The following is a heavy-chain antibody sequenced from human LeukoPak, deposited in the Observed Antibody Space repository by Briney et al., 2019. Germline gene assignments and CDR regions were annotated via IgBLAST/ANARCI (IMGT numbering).Heavy chain of an antibody. V-gene: IGHV5-51*01. D-gene: IGHD4-17*01. J-gene: IGHJ4*02. Sequence: GESLKISCQGSGYNFATYWIVWVRQMPGKGLEWMGIIYPGNSHTRYSPSFQGQVTISADESISTAYLQWSSLKASDTALYYCARYRGDYVSLPSPFDYWGQGTLVTVSS. CDR3: ARYRGDYVSLPSPFDY. CDR2: IYPGNSHT. CDR1: GYNFATYW.